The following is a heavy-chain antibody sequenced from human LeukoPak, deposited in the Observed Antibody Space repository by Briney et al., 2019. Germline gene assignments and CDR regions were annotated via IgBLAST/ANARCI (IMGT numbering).Heavy chain of an antibody. J-gene: IGHJ6*03. Sequence: GGSLRLSCAASGFTFSSYSMNWVRQAPGKGLEWVSYISSSSSTIYYADSVKGRFTISRDNAKNSLYLQMNSLRAEDTAVYYCARDPYSGSYGNYYYYLMDVWGKGTTVTISS. CDR3: ARDPYSGSYGNYYYYLMDV. CDR1: GFTFSSYS. V-gene: IGHV3-48*04. CDR2: ISSSSSTI. D-gene: IGHD1-26*01.